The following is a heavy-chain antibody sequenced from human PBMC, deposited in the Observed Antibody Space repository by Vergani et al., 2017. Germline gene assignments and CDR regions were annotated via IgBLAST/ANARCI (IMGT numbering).Heavy chain of an antibody. D-gene: IGHD3-22*01. Sequence: VQLVESGGGVVQPGRSLRLSCAASGFTFSSYGMHWVRQAPGKGLEWVSAISGSGGSTYYADSVKGRFTISRDNSKNTLYLQMNSLRAEDTAVYYCAKESYYYDSSGYYPDAFDIWGQGTMVTVSS. CDR1: GFTFSSYG. CDR3: AKESYYYDSSGYYPDAFDI. CDR2: ISGSGGST. V-gene: IGHV3-23*04. J-gene: IGHJ3*02.